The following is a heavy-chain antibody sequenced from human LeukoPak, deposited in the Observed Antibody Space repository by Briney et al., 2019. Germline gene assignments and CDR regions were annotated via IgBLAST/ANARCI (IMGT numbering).Heavy chain of an antibody. D-gene: IGHD3-22*01. CDR2: ISGSGGST. V-gene: IGHV3-23*01. CDR1: GFTFSSYA. Sequence: QAGGSLRLSCAASGFTFSSYAMSWVRQAPGKGLEWVSAISGSGGSTYYADSVKGRFTISRDNSKNTLYLQMNSLRAEDTAVYYCARAQRDYSYDSSGIMGNWGQGALVTVSS. CDR3: ARAQRDYSYDSSGIMGN. J-gene: IGHJ4*02.